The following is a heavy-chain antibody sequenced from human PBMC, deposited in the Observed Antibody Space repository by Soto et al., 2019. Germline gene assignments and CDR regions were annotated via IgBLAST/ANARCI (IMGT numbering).Heavy chain of an antibody. CDR2: ISSSSSYI. Sequence: EVQLVESGGGLVKPGGSLRLSCAASGFTFSSYSMNWVRQAPGKGLEWASSISSSSSYIYYADSVKGRFTISRDNAKNSLYLQMNSLRAEDTAVYYCARGKGEGWFDPWGQGTLVTVSS. V-gene: IGHV3-21*01. CDR3: ARGKGEGWFDP. CDR1: GFTFSSYS. J-gene: IGHJ5*02.